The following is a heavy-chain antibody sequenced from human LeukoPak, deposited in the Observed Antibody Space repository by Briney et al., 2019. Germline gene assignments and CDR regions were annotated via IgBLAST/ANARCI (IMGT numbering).Heavy chain of an antibody. CDR1: GYTFTGYY. J-gene: IGHJ3*02. CDR3: ARVGYYDSSGYPRSAFDI. CDR2: INPNSGGT. Sequence: ASVKVSCKASGYTFTGYYMHWVRQAPGQGLEWMGRINPNSGGTNYAQKFQGRVTMTRDTSISTAYMEVSRLRSDDTAVYYCARVGYYDSSGYPRSAFDIWGQGTMVTVSS. D-gene: IGHD3-22*01. V-gene: IGHV1-2*06.